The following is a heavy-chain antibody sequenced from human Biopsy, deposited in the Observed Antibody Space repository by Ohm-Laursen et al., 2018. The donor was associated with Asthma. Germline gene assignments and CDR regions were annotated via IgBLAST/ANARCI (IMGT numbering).Heavy chain of an antibody. CDR1: GYTFNSAG. Sequence: ASVKVSCKTSGYTFNSAGITWVRQAPGQGLEWMGGISVYNGNTKVAQKLQDRVTMITDTSTSTAYMELRSLRSDVTAVYFCARAVDYSHYYGIDVWGQGTTVTVS. J-gene: IGHJ6*02. CDR2: ISVYNGNT. CDR3: ARAVDYSHYYGIDV. D-gene: IGHD3-10*01. V-gene: IGHV1-18*01.